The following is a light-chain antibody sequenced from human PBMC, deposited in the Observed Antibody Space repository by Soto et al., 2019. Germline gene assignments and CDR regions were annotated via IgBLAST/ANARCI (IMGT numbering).Light chain of an antibody. J-gene: IGKJ1*01. CDR1: QSVGSSY. CDR3: QQYNSYPWT. V-gene: IGKV3-20*01. Sequence: EGVLTQSPGTLSLSPGERATLSCRASQSVGSSYLAWYQQKPGQAPRVLIYDASNRATGIPARFSGSGSGTEFTLTISSLQPDDFATYYCQQYNSYPWTFGQGTKVDIK. CDR2: DAS.